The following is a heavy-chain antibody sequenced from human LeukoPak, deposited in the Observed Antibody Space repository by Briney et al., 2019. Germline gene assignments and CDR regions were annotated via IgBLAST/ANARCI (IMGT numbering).Heavy chain of an antibody. V-gene: IGHV4-59*08. CDR1: GGSISSYY. CDR3: ARLPQWLVRGYYGMDV. J-gene: IGHJ6*02. Sequence: SETLSLTCTVSGGSTVSGGSISSYYWSWIRQPPGKGLEWIGYIYYSGSTNYNPSLKSRVTISVDTSKNQFSLKLSSVTAADTAVYYCARLPQWLVRGYYGMDVWGQGTTVTVSS. D-gene: IGHD6-19*01. CDR2: IYYSGST.